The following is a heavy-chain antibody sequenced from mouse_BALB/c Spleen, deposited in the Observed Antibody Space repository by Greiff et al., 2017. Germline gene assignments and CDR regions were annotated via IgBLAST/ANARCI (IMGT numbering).Heavy chain of an antibody. Sequence: VKLVESGPGLVAPSQSLSITCTVSGFSLTSYGVHWVRQPPGKGLEWLGVIWAGGSTNYNSALMSRLSISKDNSKSQVFLKMNSLQTDDTAMYYCARGEATAYYFDYWGQGTTLTVSS. D-gene: IGHD1-2*01. V-gene: IGHV2-9*02. J-gene: IGHJ2*01. CDR1: GFSLTSYG. CDR3: ARGEATAYYFDY. CDR2: IWAGGST.